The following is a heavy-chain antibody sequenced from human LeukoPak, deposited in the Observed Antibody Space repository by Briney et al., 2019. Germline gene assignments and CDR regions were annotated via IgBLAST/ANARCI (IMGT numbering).Heavy chain of an antibody. V-gene: IGHV1-2*02. CDR1: GYTFTGYY. Sequence: ASVKVSCKASGYTFTGYYMHWVRQAPGQGLEWMGWIYPNSGGTNYAQKFQGRVTMTRDTSISTAYMELSRLRSDDTAVYYCARVGFPDSSSSFYYWGQGTLVTVSS. D-gene: IGHD6-6*01. CDR2: IYPNSGGT. CDR3: ARVGFPDSSSSFYY. J-gene: IGHJ4*02.